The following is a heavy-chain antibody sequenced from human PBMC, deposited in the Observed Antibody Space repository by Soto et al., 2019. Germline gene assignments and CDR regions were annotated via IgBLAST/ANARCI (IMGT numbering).Heavy chain of an antibody. CDR1: GGSISSSSYY. CDR3: ARSYSSSIRVIYYYYGMDV. Sequence: SETLSLTCTVSGGSISSSSYYWGWIRQPPGKGLEWIGSIYYSGSTYYNPSLKSRVTISVDTSKNQFSLKLSSVTAADTAVYYCARSYSSSIRVIYYYYGMDVWGQGTTVTVSS. V-gene: IGHV4-39*01. J-gene: IGHJ6*02. D-gene: IGHD6-6*01. CDR2: IYYSGST.